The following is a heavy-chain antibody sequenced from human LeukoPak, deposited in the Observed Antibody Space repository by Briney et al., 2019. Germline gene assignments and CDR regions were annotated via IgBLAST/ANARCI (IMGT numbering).Heavy chain of an antibody. Sequence: PGGSLRLSCAASGFSFNIYAMSWVRQAAGKGLEWDAAIDRSGGSTFYADSVKGRFTISKDNSKNTLYLQINSLRVDDTAIYYCARGSHGEHDSWGQGTLVTVSS. V-gene: IGHV3-23*01. CDR3: ARGSHGEHDS. CDR1: GFSFNIYA. J-gene: IGHJ5*01. CDR2: IDRSGGST. D-gene: IGHD4-17*01.